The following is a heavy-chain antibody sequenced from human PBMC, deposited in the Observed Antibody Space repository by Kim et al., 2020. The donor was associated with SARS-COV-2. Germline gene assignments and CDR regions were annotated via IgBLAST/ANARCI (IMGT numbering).Heavy chain of an antibody. CDR2: IYSGGST. CDR1: GFTVSSNY. D-gene: IGHD2-2*01. J-gene: IGHJ3*02. CDR3: ARDRSNAFDI. Sequence: GGSLRLSCAASGFTVSSNYMSWVRQAPGKGLEWVSVIYSGGSTYYADSVNGRFTISRDNSKNTLYLQMNSLRAEDTAVYYCARDRSNAFDIWGQGTMVTVSS. V-gene: IGHV3-53*01.